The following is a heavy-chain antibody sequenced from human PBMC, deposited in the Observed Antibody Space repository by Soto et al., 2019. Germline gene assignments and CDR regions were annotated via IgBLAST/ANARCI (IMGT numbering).Heavy chain of an antibody. CDR1: GGYISDRNYY. CDR2: SYYSGSA. CDR3: ARHSGGFGIEGAGINS. V-gene: IGHV4-39*01. Sequence: QLQLQESGPGLVKPSETLSLSCTVSGGYISDRNYYWGWIRQPPGKGLKWIGRSYYSGSAYYDPSLQSRATISVDMSKNQLSLILTSVTAADTAVYYCARHSGGFGIEGAGINSWGQGTRVTVSS. J-gene: IGHJ4*02. D-gene: IGHD6-19*01.